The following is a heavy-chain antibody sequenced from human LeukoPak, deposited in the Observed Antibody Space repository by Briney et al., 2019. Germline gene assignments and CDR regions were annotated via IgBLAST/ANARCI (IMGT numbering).Heavy chain of an antibody. D-gene: IGHD3-22*01. Sequence: ASVKVSCKASGYTFTSYYMHWVRQAPGQGLEWMGIINPSGGSTSYAQKFQGRVTMTRDTSTSTVYMELSSLRSEDTAVYYCARGDTMIVVVPLGFDYWGQGTLVNVSS. CDR3: ARGDTMIVVVPLGFDY. CDR2: INPSGGST. CDR1: GYTFTSYY. J-gene: IGHJ4*02. V-gene: IGHV1-46*01.